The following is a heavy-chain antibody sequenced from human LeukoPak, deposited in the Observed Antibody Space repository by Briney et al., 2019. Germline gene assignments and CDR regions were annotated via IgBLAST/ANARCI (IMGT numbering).Heavy chain of an antibody. Sequence: SETLPLTCAVYGGSFSGYYWSWIRQPPGKGLEWIGEINHSGSTNYNPSLKSRVTISVDTSKNQFSLKLSSVTAADTAVYYCARVSYGDYGFDPWGQGTLVTVSS. CDR3: ARVSYGDYGFDP. V-gene: IGHV4-34*01. J-gene: IGHJ5*02. CDR2: INHSGST. CDR1: GGSFSGYY. D-gene: IGHD4-17*01.